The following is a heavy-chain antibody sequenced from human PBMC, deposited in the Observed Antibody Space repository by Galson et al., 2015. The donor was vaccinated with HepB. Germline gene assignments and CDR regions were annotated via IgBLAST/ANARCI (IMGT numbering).Heavy chain of an antibody. D-gene: IGHD3-22*01. CDR3: ARAGTWLTKWFDP. CDR2: IWYDGSNK. V-gene: IGHV3-33*08. Sequence: SLRLSCAASGFTFSSYGMHWVRQAPGKGLEWVAVIWYDGSNKYYADSVKGRFTISRDNSKNTLYLQMNSLRAEDTAVYYCARAGTWLTKWFDPWGQGTLVTVSS. J-gene: IGHJ5*02. CDR1: GFTFSSYG.